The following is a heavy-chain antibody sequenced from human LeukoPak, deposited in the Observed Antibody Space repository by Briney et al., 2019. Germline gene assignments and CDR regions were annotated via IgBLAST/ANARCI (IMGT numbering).Heavy chain of an antibody. D-gene: IGHD6-19*01. CDR1: GLTFTNAW. CDR3: TRVQNGYSSGWIYYYYYMDV. J-gene: IGHJ6*03. V-gene: IGHV3-49*04. CDR2: IRSKAYGGTT. Sequence: GGSLRLSCVASGLTFTNAWMSWVRQAPGKGLEWVGFIRSKAYGGTTEYAASVKGRFSISRDDSKSIAYLQMNSLKTEDTAVYYCTRVQNGYSSGWIYYYYYMDVWGKGTTVTVSS.